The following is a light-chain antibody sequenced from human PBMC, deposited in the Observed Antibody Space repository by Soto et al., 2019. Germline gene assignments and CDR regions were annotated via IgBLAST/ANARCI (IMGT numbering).Light chain of an antibody. J-gene: IGKJ5*01. Sequence: EVVLTQPPATLSLSPGERATLSCRASQSVRTSLAWYQHKPGQAPRLVIYDASLRANGVPARFGGSGSGTDFTLTINSLEPEDFAVYYCQQYNSLPPITFGQGARLE. CDR1: QSVRTS. V-gene: IGKV3-11*01. CDR2: DAS. CDR3: QQYNSLPPIT.